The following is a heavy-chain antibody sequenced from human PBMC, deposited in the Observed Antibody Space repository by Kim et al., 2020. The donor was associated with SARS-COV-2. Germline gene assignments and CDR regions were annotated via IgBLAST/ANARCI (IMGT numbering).Heavy chain of an antibody. Sequence: SYADSVKGRFTISRDKSKNSLYLQMNSLRAEDTAVYYCAKADCSGCYSGYWGQGTLVTVSS. J-gene: IGHJ4*02. V-gene: IGHV3-30-3*02. D-gene: IGHD3-22*01. CDR3: AKADCSGCYSGY.